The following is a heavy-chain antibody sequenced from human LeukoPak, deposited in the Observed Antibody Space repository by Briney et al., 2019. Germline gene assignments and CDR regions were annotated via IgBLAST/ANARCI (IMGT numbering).Heavy chain of an antibody. J-gene: IGHJ4*02. V-gene: IGHV3-21*01. CDR3: ARDRIAAADYVNSIDY. D-gene: IGHD6-13*01. Sequence: GGSLRLSCAASGFTFSSYSMNWVRQAPGKGLEWVSSISSSSSYIYYADSVKGRFTISRDNAKNSLYLQMNSLRAEDTAVYYCARDRIAAADYVNSIDYWGQGTLVTVSS. CDR2: ISSSSSYI. CDR1: GFTFSSYS.